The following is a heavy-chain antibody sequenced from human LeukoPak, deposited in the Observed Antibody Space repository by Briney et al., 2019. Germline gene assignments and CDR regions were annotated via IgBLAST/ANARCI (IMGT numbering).Heavy chain of an antibody. CDR1: GFTFSSYA. CDR2: ISGSSGNA. V-gene: IGHV3-23*01. CDR3: AKDGAKDDRTGSLGHYFDY. D-gene: IGHD3-22*01. Sequence: GGSLRLSCAASGFTFSSYAMNWVRQVPEKGLERVSAISGSSGNANYADSVKGRFTVSRDNSKNTLYLQMIGLRAEDTALYYCAKDGAKDDRTGSLGHYFDYWGQGILVIVSS. J-gene: IGHJ4*02.